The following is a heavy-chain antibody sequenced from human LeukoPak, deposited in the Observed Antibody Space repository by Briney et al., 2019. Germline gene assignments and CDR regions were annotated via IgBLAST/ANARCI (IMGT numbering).Heavy chain of an antibody. Sequence: SETLSLTCTVSGGSISSYYWSWIRQPAGKGLEWIGRIYTSGSTNYNPSLKSRVTMSVDTSKNQFSLKLSSVTAADTAVYYCARQYYDILTGYDRGDAFDIWGQGTMVTVPS. J-gene: IGHJ3*02. CDR3: ARQYYDILTGYDRGDAFDI. CDR2: IYTSGST. V-gene: IGHV4-4*07. D-gene: IGHD3-9*01. CDR1: GGSISSYY.